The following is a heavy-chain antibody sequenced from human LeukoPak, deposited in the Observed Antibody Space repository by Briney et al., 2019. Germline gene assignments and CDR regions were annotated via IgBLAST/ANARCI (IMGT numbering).Heavy chain of an antibody. J-gene: IGHJ4*02. CDR2: ISVYNGNT. CDR1: GYSFTTYG. Sequence: GASVKVSCKASGYSFTTYGISWVRQAPGQGLEWMGWISVYNGNTNYAQKLQGRVTMTTDTSTSTAYMELRSLISDDSAVYYCASLELFCSGGSCPGGYWGQGTLVTVSS. V-gene: IGHV1-18*01. CDR3: ASLELFCSGGSCPGGY. D-gene: IGHD2-15*01.